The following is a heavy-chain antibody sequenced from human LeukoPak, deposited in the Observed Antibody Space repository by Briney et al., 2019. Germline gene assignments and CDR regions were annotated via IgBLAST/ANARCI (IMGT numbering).Heavy chain of an antibody. CDR1: GGSISSSSYY. D-gene: IGHD6-6*01. Sequence: SETLSLTCTVSGGSISSSSYYWSWIRQPPGKGLEWIGEINHSGSTNYNPSLKSRVTISVDTSKNQFSLKLSSVTAADTAVYYCASAKRRIAARNYYFDYWGQGTLVTVPS. CDR3: ASAKRRIAARNYYFDY. CDR2: INHSGST. V-gene: IGHV4-39*07. J-gene: IGHJ4*02.